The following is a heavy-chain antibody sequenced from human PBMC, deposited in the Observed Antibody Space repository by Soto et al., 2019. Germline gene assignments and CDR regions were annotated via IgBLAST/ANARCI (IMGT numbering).Heavy chain of an antibody. V-gene: IGHV1-8*01. Sequence: ASVKVSCKASGYTFTSYDIYWVRQATGQGLEWMGWMNPNTGNSAYAQKFQGRVTVTSDTSINTVHMELSSLRSEDTAVYYCARRAEANGWNGFGADKYYFDFWGQGTLVTVSS. CDR2: MNPNTGNS. CDR3: ARRAEANGWNGFGADKYYFDF. J-gene: IGHJ4*02. D-gene: IGHD1-1*01. CDR1: GYTFTSYD.